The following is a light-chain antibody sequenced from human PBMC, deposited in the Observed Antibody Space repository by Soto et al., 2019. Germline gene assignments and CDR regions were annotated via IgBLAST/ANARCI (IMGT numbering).Light chain of an antibody. J-gene: IGLJ7*01. CDR1: SRDVGGYNY. Sequence: QSALTQPASVSRSPGQSITISCTGTSRDVGGYNYVSWHQQHPGKAPKVIITEVSNRPSGVSNRFSGSKSGNTASLTISGLQAEDESDYYCSSYISSSTFVVFGGGTQLTVL. CDR3: SSYISSSTFVV. CDR2: EVS. V-gene: IGLV2-14*01.